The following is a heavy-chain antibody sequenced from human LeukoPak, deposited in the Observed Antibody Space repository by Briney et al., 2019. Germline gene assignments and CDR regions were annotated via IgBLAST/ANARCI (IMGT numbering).Heavy chain of an antibody. D-gene: IGHD6-13*01. V-gene: IGHV4-34*01. J-gene: IGHJ6*02. CDR1: GGSFSGYY. CDR3: ARGLGIGHYYYYYGMDV. Sequence: SETLSLTCAVYGGSFSGYYWSWIRQPPGKGLQWIGEINHSGSTNYNPSLKSRVTISVDTSKNQFSLKLSSVTAADTAVYYCARGLGIGHYYYYYGMDVWGQGTTVTVSS. CDR2: INHSGST.